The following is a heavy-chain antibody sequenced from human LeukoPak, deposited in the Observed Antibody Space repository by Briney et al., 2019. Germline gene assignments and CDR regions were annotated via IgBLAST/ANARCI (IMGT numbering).Heavy chain of an antibody. CDR1: GFTFSSYA. CDR3: AKDRLVFSVGAFDI. Sequence: PGGSLSLSCAASGFTFSSYAMSWVRQAPGKGLEWVSAISGSGGSTYYADSVKGRFTISRDNSKNTLYLQMNSLRARDTAGYSCAKDRLVFSVGAFDIWGQGTMVTVPS. J-gene: IGHJ3*02. D-gene: IGHD3-10*02. V-gene: IGHV3-23*01. CDR2: ISGSGGST.